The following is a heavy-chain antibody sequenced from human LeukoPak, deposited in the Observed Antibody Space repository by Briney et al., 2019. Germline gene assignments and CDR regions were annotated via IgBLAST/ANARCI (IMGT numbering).Heavy chain of an antibody. V-gene: IGHV3-49*04. CDR3: TRVGYCSSTSCYEGGYYFDY. CDR1: GFTFGDYA. D-gene: IGHD2-2*01. CDR2: IRSKAYGGTT. Sequence: GGSLRLSCTASGFTFGDYAMSWVRQAPGKGLEWVGFIRSKAYGGTTEYAASVKGRFTISRDDSKSIAYLQMNSLKTEDTAVYYCTRVGYCSSTSCYEGGYYFDYWGQGTLVTVSS. J-gene: IGHJ4*02.